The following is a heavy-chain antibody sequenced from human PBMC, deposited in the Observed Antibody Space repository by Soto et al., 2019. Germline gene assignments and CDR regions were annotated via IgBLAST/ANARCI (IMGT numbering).Heavy chain of an antibody. J-gene: IGHJ6*02. CDR3: ARAPGIAVAAGMDV. D-gene: IGHD6-19*01. CDR1: GGTFSSYA. V-gene: IGHV1-69*06. Sequence: QVQLVQSGAEVKKPGSSVKVSCKASGGTFSSYAISWVRQAPGQGLEWMGGIIPIFGTANYAQKFQGRVTITADKSTSKAYMELSSLRSEETAVYYCARAPGIAVAAGMDVCGQGTTVTVSS. CDR2: IIPIFGTA.